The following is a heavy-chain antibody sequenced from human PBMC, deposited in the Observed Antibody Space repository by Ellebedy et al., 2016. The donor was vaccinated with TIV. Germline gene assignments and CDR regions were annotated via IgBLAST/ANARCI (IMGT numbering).Heavy chain of an antibody. CDR1: GGSISSGGYY. J-gene: IGHJ5*02. CDR2: IYHSGST. V-gene: IGHV4-39*07. CDR3: ARSVNYDSSGYPLSWFDP. D-gene: IGHD3-22*01. Sequence: SETLSLXCTVSGGSISSGGYYWSWVRQPPGKGLEWIGEIYHSGSTNYNPSLKSRVTISVDKSKNQFSLKLSSVTAADTAVYYCARSVNYDSSGYPLSWFDPWGQGTLVTVSS.